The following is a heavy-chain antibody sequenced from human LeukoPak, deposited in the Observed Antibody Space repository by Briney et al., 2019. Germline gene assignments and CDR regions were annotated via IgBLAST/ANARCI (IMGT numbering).Heavy chain of an antibody. CDR2: IYYSGST. V-gene: IGHV4-59*12. Sequence: SETLSLTCTVSGGSISSYYWSWIRQPPGKGLEWIGYIYYSGSTNYNPSLKSRVTISVDTSKNQFSLKLSSVTAADTAVYYCAREVPDSSSWSKFDYWGQGTLVTVSS. D-gene: IGHD6-13*01. CDR1: GGSISSYY. CDR3: AREVPDSSSWSKFDY. J-gene: IGHJ4*02.